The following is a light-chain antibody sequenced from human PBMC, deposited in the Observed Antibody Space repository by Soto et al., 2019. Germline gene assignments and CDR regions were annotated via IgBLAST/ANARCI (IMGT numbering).Light chain of an antibody. CDR2: EVS. V-gene: IGLV2-14*01. CDR1: SSDVGGYNY. J-gene: IGLJ1*01. CDR3: CSYTNNNTIV. Sequence: QSALTQPASVSGSPGQSITISCTGTSSDVGGYNYVYWYQQHPGKAPKVMIYEVSNRPSGVSNRFSGSKSGNTASLTISGLQAEDEADYYCCSYTNNNTIVFGTGTKLTVL.